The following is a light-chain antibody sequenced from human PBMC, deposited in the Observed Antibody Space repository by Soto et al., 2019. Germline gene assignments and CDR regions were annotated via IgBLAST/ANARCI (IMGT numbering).Light chain of an antibody. CDR1: QSIRTW. J-gene: IGKJ5*01. CDR2: RAS. CDR3: QQYDSFPIT. V-gene: IGKV1-5*03. Sequence: DIQMTQSPSTLSASIGDSVTITCRASQSIRTWLAWHQQKPGKAPNLLIYRASSLGSGVSSRFSGSGSGTDFTLTISRLQPGDFATSYCQQYDSFPITFGQGTRLEIK.